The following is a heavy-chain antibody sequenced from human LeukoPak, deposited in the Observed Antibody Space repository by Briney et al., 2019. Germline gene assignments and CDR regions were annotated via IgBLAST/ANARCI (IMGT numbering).Heavy chain of an antibody. CDR1: GYTFTGYY. J-gene: IGHJ4*02. CDR3: ARQVSSWPQDY. Sequence: ASVKVSCKASGYTFTGYYIHWVRQAPGQGLEWMGWINPNSGGTNYAQKLQGKVTMTTDTSTSTAYIELRSLRSDDTAVYYCARQVSSWPQDYWGQGTLVTVSS. CDR2: INPNSGGT. D-gene: IGHD6-13*01. V-gene: IGHV1-2*02.